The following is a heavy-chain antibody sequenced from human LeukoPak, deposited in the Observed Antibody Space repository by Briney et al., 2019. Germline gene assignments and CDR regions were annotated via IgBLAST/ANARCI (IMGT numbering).Heavy chain of an antibody. J-gene: IGHJ3*02. D-gene: IGHD3-9*01. CDR3: AGKGGEYYDILTGPLDAFDI. Sequence: PGGSLRLSCAASGFTFSSYSMNWVRQAPGKGLEWVSYISSSSSTIYYADSVKGRFTISRDNAKNSLYLQMNSLRAEDTAVYYCAGKGGEYYDILTGPLDAFDIWGQGTMVTVSS. V-gene: IGHV3-48*01. CDR1: GFTFSSYS. CDR2: ISSSSSTI.